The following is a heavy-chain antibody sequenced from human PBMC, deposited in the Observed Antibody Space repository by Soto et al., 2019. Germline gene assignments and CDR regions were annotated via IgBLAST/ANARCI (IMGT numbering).Heavy chain of an antibody. V-gene: IGHV1-46*01. D-gene: IGHD6-13*01. CDR2: INPSGGST. J-gene: IGHJ3*02. CDR3: ARVLGYNSSWWRHTAFDI. Sequence: GASVKVSCKASGYTFTSYYMHWVRQAPGQGLEWMGIINPSGGSTSYAQKFQGRVTMTRDTSTSTVYMELSSLRSEDTAVYYCARVLGYNSSWWRHTAFDIWGQGTMVTVSS. CDR1: GYTFTSYY.